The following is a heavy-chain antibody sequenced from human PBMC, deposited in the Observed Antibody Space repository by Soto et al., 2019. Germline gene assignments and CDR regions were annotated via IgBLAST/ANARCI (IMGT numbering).Heavy chain of an antibody. V-gene: IGHV4-31*11. CDR3: AREPARHVMDV. D-gene: IGHD6-25*01. CDR2: IYYSGST. Sequence: SETLSLTCAVYGGSFSGYYWSWIRQHPGKGLEWIGYIYYSGSTYYNPSLKSRVTISVDTSKNQFSLKLSSVTAADTAVYYCAREPARHVMDVWGQGTTVTVSS. J-gene: IGHJ6*02. CDR1: GGSFSGYY.